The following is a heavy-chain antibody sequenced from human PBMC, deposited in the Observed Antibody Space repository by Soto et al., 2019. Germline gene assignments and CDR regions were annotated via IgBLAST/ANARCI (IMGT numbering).Heavy chain of an antibody. J-gene: IGHJ6*02. CDR3: ARASYDFWSGYYHYYYGMDV. CDR1: GGSFSGYY. CDR2: INHSGST. V-gene: IGHV4-34*01. Sequence: SDTLSLTCAVYGGSFSGYYWSWIRQPPGKGLEWIGEINHSGSTNYNPSLKSRVTISVDTSKNQFSLKLSSVTAADTAVYYCARASYDFWSGYYHYYYGMDVWGQGTTVTVSS. D-gene: IGHD3-3*01.